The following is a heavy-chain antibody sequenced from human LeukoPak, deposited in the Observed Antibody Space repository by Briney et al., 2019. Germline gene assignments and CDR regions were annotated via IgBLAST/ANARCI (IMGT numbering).Heavy chain of an antibody. V-gene: IGHV3-21*01. J-gene: IGHJ4*02. Sequence: GGSLRLSCAASGFTFSSYSMNWVRQAPGKGLEWVSSISSSSSYIYYADSVKGRFTISRDNAKNSLYLQMNSLRAEDTAVYYCARDPGYCSSTNCHIDYWGQGTLVTVSS. CDR1: GFTFSSYS. CDR2: ISSSSSYI. CDR3: ARDPGYCSSTNCHIDY. D-gene: IGHD2-2*02.